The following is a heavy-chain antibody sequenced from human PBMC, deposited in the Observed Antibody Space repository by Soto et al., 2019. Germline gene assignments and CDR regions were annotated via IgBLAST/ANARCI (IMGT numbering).Heavy chain of an antibody. J-gene: IGHJ6*03. D-gene: IGHD6-25*01. CDR3: ARGLGFSFYYIEV. CDR1: GFRFDNYA. V-gene: IGHV3-9*01. CDR2: ISWNSDTT. Sequence: GGSLRLSCAASGFRFDNYALHWVRQVPGKGLEWVSGISWNSDTTGYADPVKGRFTISRDNAKNSLYLQMSSLRAEDTALYYCARGLGFSFYYIEVWGKGTTVTVSS.